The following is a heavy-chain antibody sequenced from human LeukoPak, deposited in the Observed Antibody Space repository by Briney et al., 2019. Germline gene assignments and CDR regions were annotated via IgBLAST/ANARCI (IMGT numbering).Heavy chain of an antibody. CDR2: IYWDDDK. CDR1: GFSLSTSGVG. Sequence: SGPTLVKPTQTLTLTRTFSGFSLSTSGVGVGWIRQPPGKALEWLALIYWDDDKRYSPSLKSRLTITKDTSKNQVVLTMTNMDPVDTATYYCAHKRGAQSLDTYYFDYWGQGTLVTVSS. J-gene: IGHJ4*02. CDR3: AHKRGAQSLDTYYFDY. V-gene: IGHV2-5*02. D-gene: IGHD6-19*01.